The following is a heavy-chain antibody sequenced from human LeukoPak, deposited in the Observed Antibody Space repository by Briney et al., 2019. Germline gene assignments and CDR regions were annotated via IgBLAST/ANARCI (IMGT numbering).Heavy chain of an antibody. Sequence: GGSLRLSCAASGFTFSSYGIHWVRQAPGKGLEWVANIKQDGSEKYYVDSVKGRFTISRDNAKNSLYLQMNSLRAEDTAVYYCARALELHYFDYWGQGTLVTVSS. CDR2: IKQDGSEK. D-gene: IGHD1-26*01. CDR1: GFTFSSYG. J-gene: IGHJ4*02. V-gene: IGHV3-7*01. CDR3: ARALELHYFDY.